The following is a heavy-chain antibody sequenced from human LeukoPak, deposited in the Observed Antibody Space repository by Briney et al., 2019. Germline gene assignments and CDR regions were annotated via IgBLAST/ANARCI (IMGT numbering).Heavy chain of an antibody. D-gene: IGHD6-13*01. J-gene: IGHJ4*02. CDR3: ARDPIAAASYFDY. V-gene: IGHV3-20*04. Sequence: PGGSLRLSCAASGFTCDDYGMSWVRQAPGKGLEWVSGINWNGGCTGYADSVKGRFTISRDNAKNSLYLQMNSLRAEDTALYYCARDPIAAASYFDYWGQGTLVTVSS. CDR1: GFTCDDYG. CDR2: INWNGGCT.